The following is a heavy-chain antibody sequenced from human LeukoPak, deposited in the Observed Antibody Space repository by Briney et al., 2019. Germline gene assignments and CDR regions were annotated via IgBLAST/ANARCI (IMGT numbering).Heavy chain of an antibody. CDR2: IYYTGGT. J-gene: IGHJ3*02. CDR1: GGSISSYY. Sequence: SETLSLTCTVSGGSISSYYWSWIRQPPGKGLEWIGYIYYTGGTNYNPSLKSRVTISVDTSKNQFSLKLSSVTAADTAVYYCASEVVVTATQELDIWGQGTMVTVSS. CDR3: ASEVVVTATQELDI. D-gene: IGHD2-21*02. V-gene: IGHV4-59*01.